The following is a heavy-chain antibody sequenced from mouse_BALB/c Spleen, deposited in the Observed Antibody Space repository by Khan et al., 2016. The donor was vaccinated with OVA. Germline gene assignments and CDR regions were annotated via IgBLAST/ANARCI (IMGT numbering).Heavy chain of an antibody. D-gene: IGHD1-1*01. V-gene: IGHV1-20*02. CDR3: ARIYCSDFDY. J-gene: IGHJ2*01. CDR2: INPHIGET. Sequence: VQLQQSGPELVKPGASVKISCKASGYSFTGYFMNWVMQSHGQSLEWIGRINPHIGETFYNQKFKGKATLTVDESSSTAHMELRSLASEDSAVYYCARIYCSDFDYWGQGTTLTVSS. CDR1: GYSFTGYF.